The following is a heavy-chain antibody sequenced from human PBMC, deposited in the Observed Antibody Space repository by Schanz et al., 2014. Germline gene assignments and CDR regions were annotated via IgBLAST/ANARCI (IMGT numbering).Heavy chain of an antibody. Sequence: EVQLVESGGGLVQPGGSLRLSCAASGFAFSVYGMHWVRQAPGKGLEYVSSISSKGDMTFYGNSVKGRFTISRDNSKNTLYLQLGSLSAEDTAVYFCARDNRYYLFDYWGQGALVTVSS. CDR2: ISSKGDMT. CDR1: GFAFSVYG. V-gene: IGHV3-64*01. D-gene: IGHD3-16*02. J-gene: IGHJ4*02. CDR3: ARDNRYYLFDY.